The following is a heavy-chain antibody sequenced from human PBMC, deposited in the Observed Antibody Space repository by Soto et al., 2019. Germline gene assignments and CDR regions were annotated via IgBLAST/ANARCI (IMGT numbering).Heavy chain of an antibody. D-gene: IGHD3-3*01. Sequence: PGGSLRLSCAASGFTFSSYAMSWVRQAPGKGLEWVSAISGSGGSTYYADSVKGRFTISRDNSKNTLYLQMNSLRAEDTAVYYCAKGQLRFLEWQDFDYWGQGTLVTVSS. J-gene: IGHJ4*02. CDR1: GFTFSSYA. CDR2: ISGSGGST. V-gene: IGHV3-23*01. CDR3: AKGQLRFLEWQDFDY.